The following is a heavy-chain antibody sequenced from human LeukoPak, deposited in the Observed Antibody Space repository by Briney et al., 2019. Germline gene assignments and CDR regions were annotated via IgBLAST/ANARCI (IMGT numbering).Heavy chain of an antibody. CDR2: INAGNGNT. D-gene: IGHD3-10*01. V-gene: IGHV1-3*01. J-gene: IGHJ6*02. CDR1: GYTFTSYA. Sequence: ASVKVSCKASGYTFTSYAMHWVRQAPGQRLEWMGWINAGNGNTKYSQKFQGRVTITRDTSASTAYMELSSLRSEDTAVYYCARDSPYYYGSGSYYNQPYGMDVWGQGTTVTVSS. CDR3: ARDSPYYYGSGSYYNQPYGMDV.